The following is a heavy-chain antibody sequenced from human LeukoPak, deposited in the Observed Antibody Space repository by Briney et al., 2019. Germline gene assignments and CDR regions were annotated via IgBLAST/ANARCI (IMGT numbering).Heavy chain of an antibody. CDR1: GCTFTNYH. V-gene: IGHV1-18*01. D-gene: IGHD3-22*01. CDR3: TRAPPGMTMMTDY. CDR2: VSTNDGNT. Sequence: ASVKVSCKASGCTFTNYHIAWVRQAPGQGLEWMGWVSTNDGNTAYAQRLQGRVTMTTDTSTSVAYMELRSLTSDDTAVYYCTRAPPGMTMMTDYWGQGTLVTVSS. J-gene: IGHJ4*02.